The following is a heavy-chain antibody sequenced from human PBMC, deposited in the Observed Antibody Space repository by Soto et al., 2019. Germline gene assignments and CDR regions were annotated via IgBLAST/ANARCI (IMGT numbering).Heavy chain of an antibody. D-gene: IGHD2-21*02. CDR1: GYTFTSYY. CDR3: ARDIVVVTPQYYFDY. J-gene: IGHJ4*02. CDR2: INPSGGST. Sequence: ASVKVSCKASGYTFTSYYMHWVRQAPGQGLEWMGIINPSGGSTSYAQKFQGRVTMTRDTSTSTVYMELSSLRSEDTAVYYCARDIVVVTPQYYFDYWGQGTLVTVSS. V-gene: IGHV1-46*01.